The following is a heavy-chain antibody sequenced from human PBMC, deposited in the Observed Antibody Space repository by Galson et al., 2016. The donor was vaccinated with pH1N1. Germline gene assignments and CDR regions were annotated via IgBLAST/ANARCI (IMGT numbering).Heavy chain of an antibody. CDR1: GGTFTSYT. CDR3: ARARGPAAMDPFDF. CDR2: MIPILGLS. V-gene: IGHV1-69*02. J-gene: IGHJ4*02. D-gene: IGHD5-18*01. Sequence: SVKVSCKASGGTFTSYTITWVRQAPGQGLEWMGRMIPILGLSNYAQKFQGRVTITADKSRSTAYMELSSLTSEDTAVYFCARARGPAAMDPFDFWGQGTLGTVSS.